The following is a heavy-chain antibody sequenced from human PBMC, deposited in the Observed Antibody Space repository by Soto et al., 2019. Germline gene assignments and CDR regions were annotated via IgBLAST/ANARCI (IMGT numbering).Heavy chain of an antibody. D-gene: IGHD3-3*01. CDR1: GGTFSSYA. J-gene: IGHJ4*02. CDR3: ARGSWSGYWVPFDY. Sequence: ASVKVSCKASGGTFSSYAISWVRQAPGQGLEWMGGIIPIFGTANYAQKFQGRVTITADESTSTAYMELSSLRSEDTAVYYCARGSWSGYWVPFDYWGQGTLVTVSS. CDR2: IIPIFGTA. V-gene: IGHV1-69*13.